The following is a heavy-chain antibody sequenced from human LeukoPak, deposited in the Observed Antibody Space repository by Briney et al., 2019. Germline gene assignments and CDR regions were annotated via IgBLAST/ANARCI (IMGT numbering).Heavy chain of an antibody. D-gene: IGHD3-10*01. V-gene: IGHV3-23*01. CDR1: GFTFSSYA. Sequence: PGGSLRLSCAASGFTFSSYAMSWVRQAPGKGLEWVSAISGSGGSTYYADSVKGRFTISRDNSKNTLYLQMNSLRAEDTAVYYCAKVHYYGSGIYYFDYWGQGTLATVSS. J-gene: IGHJ4*02. CDR2: ISGSGGST. CDR3: AKVHYYGSGIYYFDY.